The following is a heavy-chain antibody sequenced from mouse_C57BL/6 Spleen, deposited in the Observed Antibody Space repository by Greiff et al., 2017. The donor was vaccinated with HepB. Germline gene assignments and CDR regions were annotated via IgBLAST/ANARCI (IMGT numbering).Heavy chain of an antibody. CDR2: IDPETGGT. Sequence: QVQLQQSGAELVRPGASVTLSCKASGYTFTDYEMHWVKQTPVHGLEWIGAIDPETGGTAYNQKFKGKAILTADKSASTAYMELRSLTSEDSAVYYCTSLNYGKGYWGQGTTLTVSS. V-gene: IGHV1-15*01. J-gene: IGHJ2*01. CDR3: TSLNYGKGY. D-gene: IGHD1-1*01. CDR1: GYTFTDYE.